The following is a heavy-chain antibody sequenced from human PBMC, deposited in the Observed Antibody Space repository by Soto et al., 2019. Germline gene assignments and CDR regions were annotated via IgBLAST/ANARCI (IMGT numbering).Heavy chain of an antibody. CDR2: IYYSGST. V-gene: IGHV4-31*03. D-gene: IGHD5-12*01. J-gene: IGHJ5*02. Sequence: QVQLQESGPGLVKPSQTLSLTCTVSGGSISSGGYYWSWIRQHPGKGLGWIGYIYYSGSTYYNPSLKSRVTISVDTSKKQSSLKLSSVTAADTAVYYCASEEGGGYDHRWFDPWGQGTLVTVSS. CDR1: GGSISSGGYY. CDR3: ASEEGGGYDHRWFDP.